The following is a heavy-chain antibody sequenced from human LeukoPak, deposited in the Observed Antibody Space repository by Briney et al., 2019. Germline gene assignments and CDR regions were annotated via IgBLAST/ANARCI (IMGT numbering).Heavy chain of an antibody. D-gene: IGHD2-15*01. J-gene: IGHJ4*02. Sequence: GGSLRLSCTASGFTFCNYAMSWVLQAPGKGLEWVSTISCSDGSTYYADSVKGRFTISRDNSKNTLYLQMNSLRVEGTAIYYCAKGRGYCTGGSCYSDYWGQGTLVTVSS. CDR1: GFTFCNYA. V-gene: IGHV3-23*01. CDR2: ISCSDGST. CDR3: AKGRGYCTGGSCYSDY.